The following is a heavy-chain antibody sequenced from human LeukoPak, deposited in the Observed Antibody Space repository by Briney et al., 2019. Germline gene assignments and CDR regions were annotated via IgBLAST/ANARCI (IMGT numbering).Heavy chain of an antibody. CDR3: AGDRVDTAMVPDY. CDR2: ISAYNGNT. Sequence: GASVKVSCKASGYTFTSYGISWVRQAPGQGLEWMEWISAYNGNTNYAQKLQGRVTSTSTAYMELRSLRSDDTAVYYCAGDRVDTAMVPDYWGQGTLVTVSS. V-gene: IGHV1-18*04. CDR1: GYTFTSYG. J-gene: IGHJ4*02. D-gene: IGHD5-18*01.